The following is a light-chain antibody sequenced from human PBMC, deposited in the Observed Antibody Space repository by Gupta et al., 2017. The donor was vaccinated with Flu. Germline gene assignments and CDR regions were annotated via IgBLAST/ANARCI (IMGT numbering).Light chain of an antibody. Sequence: QPGSVPGSPGQWITLSCTGTSSDVGGYNYRSWYQQHPGKAPKLMIYEFSNRPSGVSNRFSGSKSGNTPSLTISGLQAEDEADYYCSSYTSSSIWVFGAGTKVTVL. CDR2: EFS. CDR3: SSYTSSSIWV. V-gene: IGLV2-14*01. CDR1: SSDVGGYNY. J-gene: IGLJ1*01.